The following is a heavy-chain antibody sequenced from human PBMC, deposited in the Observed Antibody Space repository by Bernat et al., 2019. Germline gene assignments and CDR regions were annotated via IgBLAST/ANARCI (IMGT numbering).Heavy chain of an antibody. D-gene: IGHD1-14*01. CDR3: ARWDHGAAYFDF. J-gene: IGHJ4*02. CDR1: GDSISNNGVA. Sequence: QVQLLQSGPGLVKPSQTLPLTCAVSGDSISNNGVAWNWIRQSPSRGLECLGRTSYRSKWSSDYALSVKSRMTINADTSKNQFSLHLNSVTPEDTAVYYCARWDHGAAYFDFWGQGTLVTVSS. V-gene: IGHV6-1*01. CDR2: TSYRSKWSS.